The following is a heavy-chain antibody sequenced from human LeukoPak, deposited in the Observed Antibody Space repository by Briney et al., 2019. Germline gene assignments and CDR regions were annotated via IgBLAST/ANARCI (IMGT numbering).Heavy chain of an antibody. CDR1: GFTFGDYA. V-gene: IGHV3-49*03. CDR3: ARGGVYCSSVSCSVDY. J-gene: IGHJ4*02. Sequence: PGRSLRLSCTASGFTFGDYAMSWFRQAPGKGLEWVGFIRSKAYGGITENAASVKGRFTISRDDSKSIAYLQMNSLKTEDTAVYYCARGGVYCSSVSCSVDYWGQGILVTVSS. D-gene: IGHD2-2*01. CDR2: IRSKAYGGIT.